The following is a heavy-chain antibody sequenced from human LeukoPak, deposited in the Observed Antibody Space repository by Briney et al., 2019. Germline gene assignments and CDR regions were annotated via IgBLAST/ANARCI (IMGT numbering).Heavy chain of an antibody. D-gene: IGHD3-9*01. V-gene: IGHV3-11*01. Sequence: PGGSLRLSCAASGFTFSDYYMSWIRQAPGKGLEWVSYISSSGSTIYYADSVKGRFTTSRDNAKNSLYLQMNSLRAEDTAVYYCARDVRYFDWSTVGIFDYWGQGTLVTVSS. J-gene: IGHJ4*02. CDR1: GFTFSDYY. CDR2: ISSSGSTI. CDR3: ARDVRYFDWSTVGIFDY.